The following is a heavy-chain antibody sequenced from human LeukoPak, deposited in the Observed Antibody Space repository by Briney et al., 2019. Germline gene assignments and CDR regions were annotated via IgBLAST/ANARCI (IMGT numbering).Heavy chain of an antibody. CDR1: GFTFSNAW. V-gene: IGHV3-15*01. CDR2: IKSKTDGGTT. D-gene: IGHD2-2*01. J-gene: IGHJ4*02. Sequence: GGSLRLSCAASGFTFSNAWMSWVRQAPGKGLEWVGRIKSKTDGGTTDYAAPVKGRFTISRDDSKNTLYLQMNSLKTEDTAVYYCTTGYVVVVGLHYWGQGTLVTVSS. CDR3: TTGYVVVVGLHY.